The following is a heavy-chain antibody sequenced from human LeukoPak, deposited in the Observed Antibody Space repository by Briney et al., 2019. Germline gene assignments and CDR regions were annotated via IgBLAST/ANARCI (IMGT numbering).Heavy chain of an antibody. J-gene: IGHJ4*02. V-gene: IGHV4-59*01. CDR3: ARGAVAAYFDY. CDR2: IYYSGST. CDR1: GGSISSYY. D-gene: IGHD6-19*01. Sequence: SETLSLTCTVSGGSISSYYWSWIRQPPGKGLEWIGYIYYSGSTNYNPSLKSRVTISVDTSKNQFSLKLSSVTAADTAVYYCARGAVAAYFDYWGQGTLVTVSS.